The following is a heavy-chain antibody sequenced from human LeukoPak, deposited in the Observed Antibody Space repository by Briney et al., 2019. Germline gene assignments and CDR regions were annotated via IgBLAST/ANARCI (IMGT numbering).Heavy chain of an antibody. CDR3: ATSGGPLNWFDP. V-gene: IGHV4-34*01. CDR2: INHSGST. Sequence: SSETLSLTCAVYGGSFSGYYWSWIRQPPGKGLEWIGEINHSGSTNYNPSLKSRVTISVDTSKNQFSLKLSSVTAADTAVYYCATSGGPLNWFDPWGQGTLVTVSS. CDR1: GGSFSGYY. J-gene: IGHJ5*02.